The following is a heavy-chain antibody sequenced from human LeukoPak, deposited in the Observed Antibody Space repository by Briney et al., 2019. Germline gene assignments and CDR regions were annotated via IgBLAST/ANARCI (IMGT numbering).Heavy chain of an antibody. CDR3: ARARGIAAAGYYYYGMDV. J-gene: IGHJ6*02. CDR1: GGSISSYY. CDR2: IYYSGST. V-gene: IGHV4-59*01. Sequence: PSETLSLTCTVSGGSISSYYWSWIRQLPGKGLEWIGYIYYSGSTNYNPSLKSRVTISVDTSKNQFSLKLSSVTAADTAVYYCARARGIAAAGYYYYGMDVWGQGTTVTVSS. D-gene: IGHD6-13*01.